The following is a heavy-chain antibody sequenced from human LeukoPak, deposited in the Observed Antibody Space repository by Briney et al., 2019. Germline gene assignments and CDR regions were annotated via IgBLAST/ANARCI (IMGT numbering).Heavy chain of an antibody. J-gene: IGHJ5*02. CDR1: GGSFSGYY. CDR3: ARGGHPGVVPAASVRNWFDP. CDR2: INHSGST. D-gene: IGHD2-2*01. Sequence: PSETLSLTCAVYGGSFSGYYWSWIRQPPGKGLEWIGEINHSGSTNYNPSLKSRVTISVDTSKSQFSLKLSSVTAADTAVYYCARGGHPGVVPAASVRNWFDPWGQGTLVTVSS. V-gene: IGHV4-34*01.